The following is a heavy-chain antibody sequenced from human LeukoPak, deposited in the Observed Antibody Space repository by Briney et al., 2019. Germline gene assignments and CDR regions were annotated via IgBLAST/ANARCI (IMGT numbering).Heavy chain of an antibody. CDR3: ARGATVTTRHFDY. Sequence: SETLSLTCAVYGGSFSGYYWSWIRQPPGKGLEWIGEINHSGSTNYNPSLKSRVTISVDTSKNQFSLKLSSVTAADTAVYYCARGATVTTRHFDYWGQGTLVTVSS. CDR1: GGSFSGYY. V-gene: IGHV4-34*01. D-gene: IGHD4-17*01. J-gene: IGHJ4*02. CDR2: INHSGST.